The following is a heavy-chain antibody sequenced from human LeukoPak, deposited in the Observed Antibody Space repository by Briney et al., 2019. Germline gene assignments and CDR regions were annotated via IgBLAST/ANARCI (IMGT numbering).Heavy chain of an antibody. Sequence: ASVTVSCKASGYTFTSYGISWVRQAPGQGLEWMGWISAYNGNTNYAQKLQGRVTMTTDTSTSTAYMELRSLRSDDTAVYYCARVTRLYSSSWFYFDYWGQGTLVTVSS. V-gene: IGHV1-18*01. CDR2: ISAYNGNT. J-gene: IGHJ4*02. CDR1: GYTFTSYG. CDR3: ARVTRLYSSSWFYFDY. D-gene: IGHD6-13*01.